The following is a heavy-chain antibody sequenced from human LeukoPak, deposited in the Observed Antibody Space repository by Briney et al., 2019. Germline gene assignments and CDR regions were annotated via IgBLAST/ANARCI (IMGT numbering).Heavy chain of an antibody. D-gene: IGHD1-26*01. Sequence: SETLSLTCTVSGVSVSSGNYYWSWIRQPPGKGLEWIGYIYYSGSTIYNPSLKSRVTISVDTSKNQFSLKLTSVTAADTAVYYCARGVGAVYWYFDLWGRGTLVTVSS. V-gene: IGHV4-61*01. CDR2: IYYSGST. CDR3: ARGVGAVYWYFDL. CDR1: GVSVSSGNYY. J-gene: IGHJ2*01.